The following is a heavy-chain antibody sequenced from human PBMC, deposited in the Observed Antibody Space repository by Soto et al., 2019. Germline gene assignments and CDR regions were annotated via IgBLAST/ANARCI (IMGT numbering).Heavy chain of an antibody. CDR1: GGTFSSYA. D-gene: IGHD2-21*02. V-gene: IGHV1-69*13. CDR3: ARTLTVVTSPGGPFDP. Sequence: SVKVSCKASGGTFSSYAISWVRQAPGQGLEGMGGIIPIFGTANYAQKFQGRVTITADESTSTAYMELSSLRSEDTAVYYCARTLTVVTSPGGPFDPWGQGTLVTVSS. J-gene: IGHJ5*02. CDR2: IIPIFGTA.